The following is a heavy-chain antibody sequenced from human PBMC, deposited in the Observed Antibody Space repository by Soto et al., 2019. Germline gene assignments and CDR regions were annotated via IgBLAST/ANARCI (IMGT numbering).Heavy chain of an antibody. D-gene: IGHD6-19*01. CDR2: ISGRGDNT. Sequence: QPGGSLRLSCAVSGFIFEQYAMSWVRRAPGKGLEWVSAISGRGDNTYYADSVRGRFTISRDNSKNTLYLQMNSLRAEDTAVYYCAKDTVSSVWYWWSDPWGQGTLVTVSS. V-gene: IGHV3-23*01. CDR1: GFIFEQYA. J-gene: IGHJ5*02. CDR3: AKDTVSSVWYWWSDP.